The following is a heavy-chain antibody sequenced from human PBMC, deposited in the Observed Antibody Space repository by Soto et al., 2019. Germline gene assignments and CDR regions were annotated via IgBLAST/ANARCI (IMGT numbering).Heavy chain of an antibody. D-gene: IGHD3-10*01. Sequence: EVQLVQSGAEVKKPGESLKISCKGSGYSFTSYWIGWVRQMPGKGLEWMGIIYPGDSDTRYSPSFQGQFTISADKSISTAYLQWSSRKASDTAMYYCGSHESLDISYGSGSHIDYWGQGTLVTVSS. CDR2: IYPGDSDT. CDR1: GYSFTSYW. V-gene: IGHV5-51*03. J-gene: IGHJ4*02. CDR3: GSHESLDISYGSGSHIDY.